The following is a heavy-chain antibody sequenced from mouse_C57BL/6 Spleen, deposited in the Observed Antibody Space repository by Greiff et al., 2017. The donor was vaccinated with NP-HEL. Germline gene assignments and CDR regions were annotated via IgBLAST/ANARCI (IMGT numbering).Heavy chain of an antibody. CDR3: AREGSNYVDYAMDY. D-gene: IGHD2-5*01. Sequence: EVKLMESGGGLVKPGGSLKLSCAASGFTFSSYAMSWVRQTPEKRLEWVATISDGGSYTYYPDNVEGRFTISRDNAKNNLYLQMSHLKSEDTAMYYCAREGSNYVDYAMDYWGQGTSVTVSS. J-gene: IGHJ4*01. CDR1: GFTFSSYA. CDR2: ISDGGSYT. V-gene: IGHV5-4*01.